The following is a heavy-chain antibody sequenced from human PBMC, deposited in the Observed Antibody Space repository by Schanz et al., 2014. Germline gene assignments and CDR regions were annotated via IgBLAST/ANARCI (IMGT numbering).Heavy chain of an antibody. J-gene: IGHJ5*02. CDR3: VRDERISSGVWFDP. CDR2: IWYDGSNK. D-gene: IGHD6-19*01. V-gene: IGHV3-33*08. CDR1: GFTFSTYW. Sequence: VQLVESGGGLVQPGGSLRLSCAASGFTFSTYWMSWVRQAPGKGLEWVAVIWYDGSNKDYADSVKGRFTISRDNARNMVFLQMNSLRVDDTGVYYCVRDERISSGVWFDPWGQGTLVTVSS.